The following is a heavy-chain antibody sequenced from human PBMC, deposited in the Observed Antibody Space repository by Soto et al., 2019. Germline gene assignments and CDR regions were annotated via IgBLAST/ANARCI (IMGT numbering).Heavy chain of an antibody. CDR1: AFTFSTYT. V-gene: IGHV3-21*01. J-gene: IGHJ6*02. CDR3: ARGATSYYGLDV. Sequence: GGSLRLSCAASAFTFSTYTMHWVRQAPGKGLEWVSSVSSGSNYIYYADSGKGRFTISRDNANNSLYLQMNSLRAEDTAVYYCARGATSYYGLDVWGQGTTVTVSS. D-gene: IGHD5-12*01. CDR2: VSSGSNYI.